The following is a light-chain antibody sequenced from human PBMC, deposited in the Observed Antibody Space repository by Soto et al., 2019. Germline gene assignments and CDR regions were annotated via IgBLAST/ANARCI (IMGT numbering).Light chain of an antibody. CDR1: QNIERY. CDR3: QQFKDYVWT. J-gene: IGKJ1*01. Sequence: IQMTQSTSALSASVGDRVTITCRDSQNIERYMAWYQQKTGRAPSLIIYDDSTLERGVPSRFRGSGSGTEFTLIISNLQPDDFATYYCQQFKDYVWTFGQGTKVDIK. V-gene: IGKV1-5*01. CDR2: DDS.